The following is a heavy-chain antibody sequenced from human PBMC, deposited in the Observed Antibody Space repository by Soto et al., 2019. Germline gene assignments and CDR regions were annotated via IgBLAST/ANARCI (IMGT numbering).Heavy chain of an antibody. CDR2: VYYTGST. J-gene: IGHJ4*02. D-gene: IGHD6-19*01. CDR1: GGSISGSY. V-gene: IGHV4-59*01. CDR3: ARSVAVPGAHIDY. Sequence: LSLTCSVSGGSISGSYWSWVRQSPGKGLEWLGYVYYTGSTNYSPSLRSRVSISVDTSKNEFSLRLSSVTAADTAVYFCARSVAVPGAHIDYWGQGTQVTVSS.